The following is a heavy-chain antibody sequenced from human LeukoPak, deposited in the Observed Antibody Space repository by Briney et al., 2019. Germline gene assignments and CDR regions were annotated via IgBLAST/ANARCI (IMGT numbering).Heavy chain of an antibody. Sequence: ASVKVSCKASGGTFSNYGISWVRQAPGQGLEWMGRIIPILGTANYAQKFQGRVTITADKSTGTAYMELSSLRSEDTAVYYCARDPRVSMVRGVIITLAFDIWGQGTMVTVSS. V-gene: IGHV1-69*04. CDR3: ARDPRVSMVRGVIITLAFDI. D-gene: IGHD3-10*01. CDR1: GGTFSNYG. J-gene: IGHJ3*02. CDR2: IIPILGTA.